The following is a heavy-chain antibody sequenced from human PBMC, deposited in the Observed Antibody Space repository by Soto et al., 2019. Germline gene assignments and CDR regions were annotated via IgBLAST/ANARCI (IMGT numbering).Heavy chain of an antibody. D-gene: IGHD6-6*01. CDR2: INPSGGIT. CDR1: GYTFSSYY. Sequence: ASLKVSGKASGYTFSSYYMHWVLQAPGQGLEWMGIINPSGGITNYAQKFQGRVTMTRDTSTRTVYMELSSLRSEDTAVYYCARGGPRQLVIYGMDVWGQGTTVTV. CDR3: ARGGPRQLVIYGMDV. V-gene: IGHV1-46*01. J-gene: IGHJ6*02.